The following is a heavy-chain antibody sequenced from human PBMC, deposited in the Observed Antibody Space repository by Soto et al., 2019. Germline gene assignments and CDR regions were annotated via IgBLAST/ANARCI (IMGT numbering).Heavy chain of an antibody. CDR2: IYCDDSK. CDR3: ENKSPEDWPLDY. J-gene: IGHJ4*02. CDR1: VFSLSTSGVG. V-gene: IGHV2-5*02. D-gene: IGHD3-9*01. Sequence: QITLKESGPTLVRPTQTLTLTCAFSVFSLSTSGVGVGWIRQPPGKALEWLAVIYCDDSKHYSPSLRSRLTNTKDSSKNQVVLTMPNMDPMDTGTYYCENKSPEDWPLDYWCQGSPVTVAS.